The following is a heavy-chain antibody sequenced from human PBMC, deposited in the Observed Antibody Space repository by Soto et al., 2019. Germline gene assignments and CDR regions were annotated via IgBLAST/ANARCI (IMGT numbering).Heavy chain of an antibody. D-gene: IGHD5-12*01. CDR3: ARAELIVAGQAFDS. CDR2: VNPSDGRA. CDR1: GYSLSNYY. Sequence: QVDLVQSGAEVKKTGASVKIACKSSGYSLSNYYMHWGRQAPGKGLEWIGIVNPSDGRANYARKFQGRVTMTWDTSTTTLYMEVNSLRSDDTASYYCARAELIVAGQAFDSWGQGTLVTVSS. V-gene: IGHV1-46*01. J-gene: IGHJ4*02.